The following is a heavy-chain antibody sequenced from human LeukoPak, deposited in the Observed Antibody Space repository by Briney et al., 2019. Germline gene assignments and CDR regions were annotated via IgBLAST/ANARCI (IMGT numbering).Heavy chain of an antibody. J-gene: IGHJ4*02. V-gene: IGHV3-48*01. Sequence: PGGSLRLSCAASGFTFSSYSMNWVRQAPGKGLEWVSYISSSSSTIYYADSVKGRFTISRDNAKNSLYLQMNSLRAEDTAVYYCARLDYGGNPPPIDYWGQGTLVTVSS. CDR1: GFTFSSYS. CDR2: ISSSSSTI. D-gene: IGHD4-23*01. CDR3: ARLDYGGNPPPIDY.